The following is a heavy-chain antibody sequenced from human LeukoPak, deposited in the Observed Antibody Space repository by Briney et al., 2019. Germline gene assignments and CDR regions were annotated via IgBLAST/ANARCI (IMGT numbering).Heavy chain of an antibody. CDR1: GFIVSSNY. V-gene: IGHV3-53*01. J-gene: IGHJ4*02. Sequence: PGGSLRLSCAASGFIVSSNYMSWVRQAPGKGLEWVSVIYSGGSTNYADSVKGRFTISRDSSKNTLYLQMNSLRAEDTAIYYCARQYTGYSYGYPRGYYFDFWGQGTLVTVSS. CDR2: IYSGGST. D-gene: IGHD5-18*01. CDR3: ARQYTGYSYGYPRGYYFDF.